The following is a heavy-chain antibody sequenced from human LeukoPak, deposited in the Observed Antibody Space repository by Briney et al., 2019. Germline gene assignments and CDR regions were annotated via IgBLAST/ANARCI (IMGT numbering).Heavy chain of an antibody. CDR3: ARGFGITSTGDFDY. Sequence: ASVKVSCKASGGTFSSYAISWVRQAPGQGLEWMGGIIPIFGTANYAQKFQGRVTITADESTSTAYMELSSLRYEDTAVYYCARGFGITSTGDFDYWGQGTLVTVSS. CDR2: IIPIFGTA. J-gene: IGHJ4*02. V-gene: IGHV1-69*13. CDR1: GGTFSSYA. D-gene: IGHD3-10*01.